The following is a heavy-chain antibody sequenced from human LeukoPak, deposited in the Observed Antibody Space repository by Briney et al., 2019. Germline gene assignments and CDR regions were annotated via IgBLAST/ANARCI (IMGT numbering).Heavy chain of an antibody. CDR1: GVSIRSTSYY. J-gene: IGHJ4*02. Sequence: PSETLSLTCTVSGVSIRSTSYYWGWIRQPPGKGLEWIGSIYFSGNTYYNPSLKTRVTISIDTSKDQFSLKLTSVTAADTAIFYCASGYFVHTFDFWGQGTLGTVSS. CDR2: IYFSGNT. V-gene: IGHV4-39*01. CDR3: ASGYFVHTFDF. D-gene: IGHD2-2*03.